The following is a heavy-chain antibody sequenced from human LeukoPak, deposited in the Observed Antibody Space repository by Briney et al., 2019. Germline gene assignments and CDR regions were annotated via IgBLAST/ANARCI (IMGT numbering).Heavy chain of an antibody. CDR1: GFTFSSYG. V-gene: IGHV3-23*01. CDR2: ISGSGETT. Sequence: GGSLRLYCAASGFTFSSYGMTWLRQTPAKGLEWVSAISGSGETTYYSDSVKGRFTISRDNSKNTLFLQMNSLRVEDAAMYYCAKTHGYFDQWGQGTLVAVSS. D-gene: IGHD3-22*01. J-gene: IGHJ4*02. CDR3: AKTHGYFDQ.